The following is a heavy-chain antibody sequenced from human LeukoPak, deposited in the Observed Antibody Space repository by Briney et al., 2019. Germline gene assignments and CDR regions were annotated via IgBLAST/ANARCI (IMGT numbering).Heavy chain of an antibody. V-gene: IGHV3-66*01. Sequence: GGSLRLSCAASGFTFGSSEMNWVRQAPGKGLEWVSAIYSGGGTYYADSVTGRFTLSRDISKNTLYLQMNSLRAEDTAVYYCVRDASWGQGTLVTVSS. CDR3: VRDAS. CDR1: GFTFGSSE. J-gene: IGHJ4*02. CDR2: IYSGGGT.